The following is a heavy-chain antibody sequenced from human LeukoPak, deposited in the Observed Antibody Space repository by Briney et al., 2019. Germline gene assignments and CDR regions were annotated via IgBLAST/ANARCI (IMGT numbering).Heavy chain of an antibody. J-gene: IGHJ4*02. V-gene: IGHV3-23*01. CDR1: GFTFSNYA. D-gene: IGHD3-16*01. CDR3: VRGGRGSYFDH. CDR2: ISGSGDTT. Sequence: GGSLRLSCAASGFTFSNYAMSWVRQAPGKGLEWVSGISGSGDTTYNADSVKGRFTISRDNSRTTLYLQMNSLRVDETAVYYCVRGGRGSYFDHWGQGTLVTVSS.